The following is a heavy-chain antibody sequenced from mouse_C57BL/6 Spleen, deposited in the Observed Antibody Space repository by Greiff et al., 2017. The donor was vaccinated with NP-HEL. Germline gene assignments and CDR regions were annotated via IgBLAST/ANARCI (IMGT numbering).Heavy chain of an antibody. CDR1: GYTFTDYY. D-gene: IGHD1-1*01. Sequence: EVQLQQSGPELVKPGASVKISCKASGYTFTDYYMNRVKQSHGKSLEWIGDINPNNGGTSFHQKFKGKAPSTVDPSSSTAYMELRGLTSEDSAVYYCARWFITTVVPYSMDYWGQGTSVTVSS. CDR2: INPNNGGT. V-gene: IGHV1-26*01. J-gene: IGHJ4*01. CDR3: ARWFITTVVPYSMDY.